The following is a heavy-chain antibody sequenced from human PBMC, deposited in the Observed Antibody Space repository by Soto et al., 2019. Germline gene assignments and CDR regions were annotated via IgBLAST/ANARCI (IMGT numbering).Heavy chain of an antibody. J-gene: IGHJ4*02. V-gene: IGHV4-61*01. D-gene: IGHD3-22*01. CDR3: ARATPPYYYDSSGHFDY. Sequence: HSETLSLTCTVSGGSVSSGSYYWSWIRQPPGKGLEWIGYIYYSGSTNYNPSLKSRVTISVDTSKNQFSLKLSSVTAADTAVYYCARATPPYYYDSSGHFDYWGQGTLVTVSS. CDR2: IYYSGST. CDR1: GGSVSSGSYY.